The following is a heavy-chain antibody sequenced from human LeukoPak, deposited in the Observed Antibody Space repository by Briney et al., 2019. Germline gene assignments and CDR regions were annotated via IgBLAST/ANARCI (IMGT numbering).Heavy chain of an antibody. Sequence: SLRLSCXASXFXFSSYGMHWVRQAPGKGLEWVAVIWYDGSNKYYADFVKGRFTISRDNPKNTLYLQMNSLRAEDTAVYYYAKGRDYYDSSGYYYPPFFDYWGQGTLVTVSS. V-gene: IGHV3-33*06. CDR3: AKGRDYYDSSGYYYPPFFDY. CDR1: XFXFSSYG. CDR2: IWYDGSNK. J-gene: IGHJ4*02. D-gene: IGHD3-22*01.